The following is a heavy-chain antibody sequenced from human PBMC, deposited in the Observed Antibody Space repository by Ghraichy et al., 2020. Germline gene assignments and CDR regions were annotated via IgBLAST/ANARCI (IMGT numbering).Heavy chain of an antibody. CDR1: GFTFSSYA. V-gene: IGHV3-30-3*01. D-gene: IGHD1-1*01. CDR3: ARDDAGTAFDI. J-gene: IGHJ3*02. CDR2: ISYDGSNK. Sequence: SLRLSCAASGFTFSSYAMHWVRQAPGKGLEWVAVISYDGSNKYYADSVKGRFTISRDNSKNTLYLQMNSLRAEDTAVYYCARDDAGTAFDIWGQGTMVTVSS.